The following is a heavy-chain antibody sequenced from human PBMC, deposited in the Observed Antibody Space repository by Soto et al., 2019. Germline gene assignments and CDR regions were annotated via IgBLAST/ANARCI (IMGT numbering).Heavy chain of an antibody. V-gene: IGHV1-18*01. CDR1: GYTLTNYG. D-gene: IGHD3-3*01. Sequence: QVQLVQSGAEVKKPGASVKVSCKASGYTLTNYGLSWERQAPGQGIEWMGWISHYNGYTNYAEKLQGRVTMTTDTSTSTAYMELRSLRSDDTAVYYCARGKDFGVVITSKTNWFDPWGQGTLVTVSS. J-gene: IGHJ5*02. CDR2: ISHYNGYT. CDR3: ARGKDFGVVITSKTNWFDP.